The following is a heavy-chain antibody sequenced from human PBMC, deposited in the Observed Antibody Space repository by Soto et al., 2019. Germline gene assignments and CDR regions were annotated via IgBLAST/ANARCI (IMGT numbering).Heavy chain of an antibody. V-gene: IGHV3-7*04. CDR1: AFTFRNYW. J-gene: IGHJ4*02. CDR2: IKEDGSEK. CDR3: VRASGRTSGAIAY. Sequence: EVQLVESGGGLVQPGGSLRLSCAASAFTFRNYWMSWVRQAPGKGLECVAKIKEDGSEKYYVDSVKGRFTISRDNAKNAVYLHMDSLTVEGTARYYCVRASGRTSGAIAYWGPGTLVTVSS. D-gene: IGHD2-2*01.